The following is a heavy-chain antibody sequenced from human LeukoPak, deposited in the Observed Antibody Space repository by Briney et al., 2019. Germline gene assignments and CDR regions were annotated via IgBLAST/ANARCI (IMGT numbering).Heavy chain of an antibody. Sequence: SDTLSLTCTVSGGSISSGGYHWSSIRQHPGKGLEWIGYIYYSGSTYYNPSLKSRVTISVDTSKNQFSLKLSSVTAADTAVYYCARVEVVAALVDIWGQGTMVTVSS. V-gene: IGHV4-31*03. CDR2: IYYSGST. D-gene: IGHD2-15*01. CDR3: ARVEVVAALVDI. J-gene: IGHJ3*02. CDR1: GGSISSGGYH.